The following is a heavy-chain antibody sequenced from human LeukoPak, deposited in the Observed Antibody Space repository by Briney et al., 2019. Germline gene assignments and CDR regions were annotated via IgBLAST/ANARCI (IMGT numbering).Heavy chain of an antibody. CDR1: GFSFNNYG. V-gene: IGHV3-30*02. Sequence: PGGSLRLSCAASGFSFNNYGMHWVRHTPSKGLEWVAFIRFDETEKFYADSVKGRFTISRDTSNATVVYLQLNSLRTEDTAVYFCARVPFTASLGDYFDYWGQGALVTVSS. J-gene: IGHJ4*02. CDR3: ARVPFTASLGDYFDY. D-gene: IGHD3-16*01. CDR2: IRFDETEK.